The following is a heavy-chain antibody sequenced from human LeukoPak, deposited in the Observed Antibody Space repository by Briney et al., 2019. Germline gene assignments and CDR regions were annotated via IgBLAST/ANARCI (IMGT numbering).Heavy chain of an antibody. J-gene: IGHJ4*02. CDR2: IIPIFGTA. CDR1: GGTFSSYA. V-gene: IGHV1-69*06. Sequence: ASVKVSCKASGGTFSSYAISWVRQAPGQGLEWMGGIIPIFGTANYAQKFQGRVTITADKSTSTAYMELSSLRSEDTAVYYCARGGDAVTTKYYFDYWGQGTLVTVSS. CDR3: ARGGDAVTTKYYFDY. D-gene: IGHD4-11*01.